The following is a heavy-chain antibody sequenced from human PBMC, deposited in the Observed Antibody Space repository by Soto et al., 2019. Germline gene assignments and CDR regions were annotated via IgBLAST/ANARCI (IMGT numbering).Heavy chain of an antibody. CDR3: ARDPYPIFDYDSSGFLFDY. D-gene: IGHD3-22*01. J-gene: IGHJ4*02. Sequence: GGSMKLSCAASGVTFSSYAMHWVRQAPGKGLEWVAVISYDGSNKYYADSVKGRFTISRDNSKNTLYLQMNSLRAEDTAVYYCARDPYPIFDYDSSGFLFDYRGQGTLVTVSS. V-gene: IGHV3-30-3*01. CDR2: ISYDGSNK. CDR1: GVTFSSYA.